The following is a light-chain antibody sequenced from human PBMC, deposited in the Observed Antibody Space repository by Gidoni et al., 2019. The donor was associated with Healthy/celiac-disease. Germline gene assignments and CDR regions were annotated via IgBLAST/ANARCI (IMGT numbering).Light chain of an antibody. Sequence: ELVLTQSPATLSLSPGERATLSCRASQSVSSDLAWYQQKPGQAPRLLIYDASNRATGIPARFSGSGSGTDFTLTISSLEHEDFAVYYCQQRSNWPPYTFGQGTKLEIK. J-gene: IGKJ2*01. CDR1: QSVSSD. CDR3: QQRSNWPPYT. CDR2: DAS. V-gene: IGKV3-11*01.